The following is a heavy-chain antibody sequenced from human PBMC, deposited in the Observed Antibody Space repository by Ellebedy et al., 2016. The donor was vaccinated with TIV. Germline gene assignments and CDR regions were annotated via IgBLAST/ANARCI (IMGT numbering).Heavy chain of an antibody. Sequence: GESLKISXAASPFTFSTYGMHWVRQAPVKGLDWEPLISNDGSKRYSGDSMKGRFTISRDNAKNTLYLQMNSLRAEDTAVYYCAKDRGYGSGRSPDYWGQGTLVTVSS. J-gene: IGHJ4*02. V-gene: IGHV3-30*18. CDR1: PFTFSTYG. CDR2: ISNDGSKR. D-gene: IGHD3-10*01. CDR3: AKDRGYGSGRSPDY.